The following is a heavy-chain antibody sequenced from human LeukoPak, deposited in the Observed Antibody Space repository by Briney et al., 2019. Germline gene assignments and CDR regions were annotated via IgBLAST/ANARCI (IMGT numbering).Heavy chain of an antibody. J-gene: IGHJ1*01. CDR3: ASRYYYDTRGYFLH. CDR2: IYYSGST. V-gene: IGHV4-39*01. CDR1: GNSIRSSSYY. D-gene: IGHD3-22*01. Sequence: SETLSLTCTVSGNSIRSSSYYWGWIRQSPEKGLEWIGSIYYSGSTYYSASFKSRITISVDTSQNQFSLKLRSVTAADRAVYYCASRYYYDTRGYFLHWGQGTLVTVSS.